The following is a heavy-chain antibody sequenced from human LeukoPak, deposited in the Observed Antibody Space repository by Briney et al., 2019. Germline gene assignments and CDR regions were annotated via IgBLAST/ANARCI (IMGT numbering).Heavy chain of an antibody. CDR1: GFTFSSYG. CDR2: ISYDGSNK. Sequence: GRSLRLSCAASGFTFSSYGMHWVRQVPGKGLEWVAVISYDGSNKYYADSVKGRFTISRDNSKNTLYLQMNSLRAEDTAVYYCAKDQYDYWDQGTLVTVSS. V-gene: IGHV3-30*18. J-gene: IGHJ4*02. CDR3: AKDQYDY.